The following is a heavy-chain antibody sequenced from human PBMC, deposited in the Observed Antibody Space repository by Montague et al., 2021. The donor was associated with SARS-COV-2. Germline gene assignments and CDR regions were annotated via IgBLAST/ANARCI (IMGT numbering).Heavy chain of an antibody. CDR1: GDSINNVNYF. J-gene: IGHJ5*01. V-gene: IGHV4-61*02. CDR2: VYISGST. Sequence: TLSLTCSVFGDSINNVNYFWSWIRQSAGKGLEWIGRVYISGSTDYNPSLKSRVTMLLDKSANELTLQVTSVTAADTAVYYCARVSGYGSGSSFNWFDSWGQGLVVTVSS. CDR3: ARVSGYGSGSSFNWFDS. D-gene: IGHD3-10*01.